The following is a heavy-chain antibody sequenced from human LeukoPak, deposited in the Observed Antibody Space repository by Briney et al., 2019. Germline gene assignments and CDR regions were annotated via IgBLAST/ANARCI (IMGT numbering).Heavy chain of an antibody. J-gene: IGHJ4*02. CDR3: ARQGIYCSGGSCYLDY. Sequence: SETLSLTCTVSGGSISSYYWSWIRQPPGKGLEWMGYIYYSGSTNYNPSLKSRVTISVDTSKNQFSLKLSSVTAADTAVYYCARQGIYCSGGSCYLDYWGQGTLVTVSS. D-gene: IGHD2-15*01. V-gene: IGHV4-59*08. CDR1: GGSISSYY. CDR2: IYYSGST.